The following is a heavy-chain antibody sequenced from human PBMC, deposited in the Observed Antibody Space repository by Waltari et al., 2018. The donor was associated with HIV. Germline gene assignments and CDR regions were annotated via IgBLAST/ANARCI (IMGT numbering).Heavy chain of an antibody. CDR3: ARENSLIGGEKDILTGSSPHYYYYGMDV. J-gene: IGHJ6*02. D-gene: IGHD3-9*01. Sequence: EWVANIKQDGSEKYYVDSVKGRFTISRDNAKNSLYLQMNSLRAEDTAVYYCARENSLIGGEKDILTGSSPHYYYYGMDVWGQGTTVTVSS. CDR2: IKQDGSEK. V-gene: IGHV3-7*01.